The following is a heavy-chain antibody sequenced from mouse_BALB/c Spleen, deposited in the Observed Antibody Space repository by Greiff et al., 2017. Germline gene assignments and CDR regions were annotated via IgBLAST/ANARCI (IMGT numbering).Heavy chain of an antibody. CDR2: ISYSGST. CDR1: GYSITSDYA. CDR3: ARDDGYYGEAWFAY. D-gene: IGHD2-3*01. Sequence: EVKLMESGPGLVKPSQSLSLTCTVTGYSITSDYAWNWIRQFPGNKLEWMGYISYSGSTSYNPSLKSRISITRDTSKNQFFLQLNSVTTEDTATYYCARDDGYYGEAWFAYWGQGTLVTVSA. V-gene: IGHV3-2*02. J-gene: IGHJ3*01.